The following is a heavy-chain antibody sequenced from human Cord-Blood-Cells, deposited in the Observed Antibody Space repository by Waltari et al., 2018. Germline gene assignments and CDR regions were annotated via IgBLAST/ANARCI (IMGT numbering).Heavy chain of an antibody. CDR3: ARLYRPGYSSPHIDY. Sequence: EVQLVQSGAEVKKPGESLKISCKGSGYSFTSYWIGWVREMPGKGLEWMGIIYPCTAATRYSPSCPGQFTIAADKSFSRAYLQWSSLEASDTAMYYCARLYRPGYSSPHIDYWGQGTLVTVSS. CDR1: GYSFTSYW. D-gene: IGHD6-13*01. V-gene: IGHV5-51*01. J-gene: IGHJ4*02. CDR2: IYPCTAAT.